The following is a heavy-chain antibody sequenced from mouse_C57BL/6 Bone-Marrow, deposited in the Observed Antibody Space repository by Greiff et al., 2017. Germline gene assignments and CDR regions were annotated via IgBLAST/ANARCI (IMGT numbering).Heavy chain of an antibody. J-gene: IGHJ4*01. CDR1: GYTFTSYG. V-gene: IGHV1-81*01. Sequence: VQLQQSGAELARPGASVKLSCKASGYTFTSYGISWVKQRTGQGLEWIGEIYPRSGNTYYNEKFKGKATLTADKSSSTAYMELRSLTSDDSAVYFCARDGYYDAMDYWGQGTSVTVSS. CDR2: IYPRSGNT. D-gene: IGHD2-3*01. CDR3: ARDGYYDAMDY.